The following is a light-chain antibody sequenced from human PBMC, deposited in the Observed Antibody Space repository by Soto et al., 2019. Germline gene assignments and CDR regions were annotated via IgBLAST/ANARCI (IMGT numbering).Light chain of an antibody. V-gene: IGKV3-20*01. J-gene: IGKJ1*01. Sequence: EIGLTQSPGSLSLSLGERATLSRRASQSVDSAFFAWDQQKPGQPTRLLMSGASRRATGIPDRFSGSGSGADFTLTISRQQAEAFAVYYCQQYASPLPFGQGTKVEI. CDR3: QQYASPLP. CDR2: GAS. CDR1: QSVDSAF.